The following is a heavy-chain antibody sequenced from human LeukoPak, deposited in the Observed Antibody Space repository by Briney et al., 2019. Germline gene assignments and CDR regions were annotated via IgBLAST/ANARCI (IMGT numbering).Heavy chain of an antibody. CDR3: ARGAGWELRDY. D-gene: IGHD1-26*01. J-gene: IGHJ4*02. CDR1: GGTFSSYA. CDR2: ISAYNGNT. V-gene: IGHV1-18*01. Sequence: EASVKVSCKASGGTFSSYAISWVRQAPGQGLEWMGWISAYNGNTNYAQKLQGRVTMATDTSTSTAYMELRSLRSDDTAVYYCARGAGWELRDYWGQGTLVTVSS.